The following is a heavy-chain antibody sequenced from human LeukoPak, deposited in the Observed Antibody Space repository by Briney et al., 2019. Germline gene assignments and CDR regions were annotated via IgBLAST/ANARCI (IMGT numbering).Heavy chain of an antibody. V-gene: IGHV3-7*03. CDR2: INQDGAEK. CDR3: AKEAVAASPGGWFDP. D-gene: IGHD6-19*01. CDR1: RFSFRSFW. Sequence: PGGSLRLSCAASRFSFRSFWMTWVRQAPGTGLEWVANINQDGAEKYYGDSVKGRFTISRDNSKNTLYLQMNSLRDEDTAVYYCAKEAVAASPGGWFDPWGQGTRVTVSS. J-gene: IGHJ5*02.